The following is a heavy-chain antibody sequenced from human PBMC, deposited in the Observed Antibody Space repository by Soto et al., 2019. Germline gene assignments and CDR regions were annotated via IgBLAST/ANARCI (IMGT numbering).Heavy chain of an antibody. Sequence: EVQLVESGGGLVQPGGSLRLSCAASGFTFSSYWMSWVRQAPGKGLEWVANIKQDGSEKYYVDSVKGRFTISRDNAKNSLYLQMNSLRAEDTAVYYCARDGEFSDYYYYGMDVWGQGTTVTVSS. D-gene: IGHD3-16*02. CDR3: ARDGEFSDYYYYGMDV. CDR2: IKQDGSEK. V-gene: IGHV3-7*04. CDR1: GFTFSSYW. J-gene: IGHJ6*02.